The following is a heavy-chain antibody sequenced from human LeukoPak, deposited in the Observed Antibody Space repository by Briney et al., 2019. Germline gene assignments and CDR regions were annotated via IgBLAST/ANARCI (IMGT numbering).Heavy chain of an antibody. D-gene: IGHD3-22*01. Sequence: GESLQISCKGSGNRFTTSWIGWVRQMPGKGLEWMGIIYVGDSDTRYRPSFQGQVTISADKSLTTAYLQWSSLKASDTAMYYCARVVNYDTSGYQTKSWFDPWGQGTLVTVSS. J-gene: IGHJ5*02. CDR1: GNRFTTSW. V-gene: IGHV5-51*01. CDR3: ARVVNYDTSGYQTKSWFDP. CDR2: IYVGDSDT.